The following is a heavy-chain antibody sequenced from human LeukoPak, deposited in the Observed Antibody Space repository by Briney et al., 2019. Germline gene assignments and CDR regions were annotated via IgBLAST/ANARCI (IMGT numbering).Heavy chain of an antibody. J-gene: IGHJ6*02. Sequence: GALRLSCAASGFTFRNYGMNWVRQAPGKGLEWVTIIWYDGSNKYYADSVKGRFIISRDNSKNTLYLQMNSLRVEDTAVYYCAKGTLRGSSNWYHHGMDVWGQGTTVTVSS. D-gene: IGHD6-13*01. CDR2: IWYDGSNK. CDR3: AKGTLRGSSNWYHHGMDV. CDR1: GFTFRNYG. V-gene: IGHV3-33*06.